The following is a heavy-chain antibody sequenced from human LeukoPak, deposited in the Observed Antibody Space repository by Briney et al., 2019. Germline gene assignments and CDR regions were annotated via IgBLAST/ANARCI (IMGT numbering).Heavy chain of an antibody. D-gene: IGHD3-16*01. CDR1: GYIFTDYY. J-gene: IGHJ3*02. Sequence: GASVKVSCRALGYIFTDYYIYWVRQATGQGLEWMGWINHNSGGTNYAQKFQGRVTMTRDTSISTAYMELSRLRSDDTAVYYCARDLEYLYPGGAFDIWDQGTMVTVSS. V-gene: IGHV1-2*02. CDR2: INHNSGGT. CDR3: ARDLEYLYPGGAFDI.